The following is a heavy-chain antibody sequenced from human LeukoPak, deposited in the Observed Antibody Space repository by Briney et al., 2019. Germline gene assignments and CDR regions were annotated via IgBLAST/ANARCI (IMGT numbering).Heavy chain of an antibody. Sequence: GGSLRLSCAASGFTFSSYWMSWVRQAPGKGLEWVANIKQDGSEKYYVDSVKGRFTISRDNAKNSLYLQMNSLRAEDTAVYYCAREGLRYSGGRVHYYFDYWGQGTLVTVSS. J-gene: IGHJ4*02. V-gene: IGHV3-7*01. CDR1: GFTFSSYW. CDR3: AREGLRYSGGRVHYYFDY. D-gene: IGHD5-18*01. CDR2: IKQDGSEK.